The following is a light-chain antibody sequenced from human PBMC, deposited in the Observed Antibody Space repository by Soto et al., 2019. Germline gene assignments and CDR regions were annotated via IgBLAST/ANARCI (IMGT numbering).Light chain of an antibody. Sequence: QMTQSPFTLSASVGDRVTITCRASQSISSWLAWYQQKPGKAPKLLIYKASSLESGVPSRFSGSGSGTEFTLTISRLEPEDFAVFYCQHYDSLPITFGQGTRLEI. J-gene: IGKJ5*01. CDR1: QSISSW. V-gene: IGKV1-5*03. CDR3: QHYDSLPIT. CDR2: KAS.